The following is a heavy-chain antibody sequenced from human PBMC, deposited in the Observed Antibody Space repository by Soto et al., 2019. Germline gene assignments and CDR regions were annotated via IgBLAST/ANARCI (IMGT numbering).Heavy chain of an antibody. CDR1: GFTFSSYG. D-gene: IGHD4-4*01. CDR2: IWYDGSNK. CDR3: ARDQAVTSSEYGMDV. J-gene: IGHJ6*02. Sequence: GGSLRLSCAASGFTFSSYGMHWVRQAPGKGLEWVAVIWYDGSNKYYADSVKGRFTISRDNSKNTLYLQMNSLRAEDTAVYYCARDQAVTSSEYGMDVWGQGTTVTVSS. V-gene: IGHV3-33*01.